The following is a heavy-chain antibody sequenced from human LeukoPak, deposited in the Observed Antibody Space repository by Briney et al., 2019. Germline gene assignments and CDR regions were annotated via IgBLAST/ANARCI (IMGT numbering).Heavy chain of an antibody. CDR1: GFTFSSYG. D-gene: IGHD2-8*01. Sequence: PGGSLRLSCASSGFTFSSYGMHWVRQAPGKGLGWVACICYDGNDKYYADSVKGRFTISRDNSKNTLYLQMDSLRAEDTSVFYCAKDRTELMLYANDVVDFWGQGTMVTVSS. CDR2: ICYDGNDK. J-gene: IGHJ3*01. CDR3: AKDRTELMLYANDVVDF. V-gene: IGHV3-30*02.